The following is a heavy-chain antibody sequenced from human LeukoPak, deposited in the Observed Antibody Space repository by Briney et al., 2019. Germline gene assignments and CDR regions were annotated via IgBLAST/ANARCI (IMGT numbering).Heavy chain of an antibody. D-gene: IGHD6-13*01. CDR1: GFTFSSYA. J-gene: IGHJ3*02. CDR2: ISYDGSNK. V-gene: IGHV3-30*04. Sequence: GGSLRLSCAASGFTFSSYAMHWVRQAPGKGLEWVAVISYDGSNKYYADSVKGRFTISRDNSKNTLYLQMNSLRAGDTAVYYCARDEAPIAAAGIGGDAFDIWGQGTMVTVSS. CDR3: ARDEAPIAAAGIGGDAFDI.